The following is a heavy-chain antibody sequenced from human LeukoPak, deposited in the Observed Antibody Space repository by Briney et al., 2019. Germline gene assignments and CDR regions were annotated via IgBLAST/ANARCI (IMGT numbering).Heavy chain of an antibody. V-gene: IGHV4-59*08. CDR2: IYYRGST. D-gene: IGHD6-13*01. J-gene: IGHJ4*02. CDR3: ARLLGIAAAGYYFDY. Sequence: SETLSLTCTVFGGSISSYYWSWIRQPPGKGLEWIGYIYYRGSTNYNPSLKSRVTISVDTSKNLFSLKLSSVTAADTAVCYCARLLGIAAAGYYFDYWGQGTLVTVSS. CDR1: GGSISSYY.